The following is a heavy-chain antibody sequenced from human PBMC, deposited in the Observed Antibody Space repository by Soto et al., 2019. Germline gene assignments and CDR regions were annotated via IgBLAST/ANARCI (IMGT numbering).Heavy chain of an antibody. CDR2: IYYSGGT. CDR3: ATGGIVVVRDAFDI. D-gene: IGHD3-22*01. Sequence: SDTLSLTCTVSGGYISSYYWSWIRQPPGKGLEWIGYIYYSGGTNYNPSLKSRVTISVDTSKNQFSLKLSSVTAADTAVYYCATGGIVVVRDAFDIWGQGTMVTVSS. J-gene: IGHJ3*02. CDR1: GGYISSYY. V-gene: IGHV4-59*01.